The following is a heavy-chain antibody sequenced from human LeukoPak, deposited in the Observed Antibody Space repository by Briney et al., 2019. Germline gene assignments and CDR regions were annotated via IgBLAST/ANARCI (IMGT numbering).Heavy chain of an antibody. D-gene: IGHD3-22*01. Sequence: SETLSLTCTVSGYSVSSVYYWGWIRQPPGKGLEWIGSIYHSGSTYYNPSLKSRVTISVDTSKNQFSLRLSSVTAADTAVYYCARGQWLLVRYNWFDPWGQGTLVTVSS. V-gene: IGHV4-38-2*02. CDR2: IYHSGST. J-gene: IGHJ5*02. CDR1: GYSVSSVYY. CDR3: ARGQWLLVRYNWFDP.